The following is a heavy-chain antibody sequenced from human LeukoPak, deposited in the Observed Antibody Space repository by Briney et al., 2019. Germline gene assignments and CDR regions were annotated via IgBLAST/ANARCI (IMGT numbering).Heavy chain of an antibody. CDR2: IYYSGST. J-gene: IGHJ4*02. Sequence: SQTLSLTCTVSGGSISSGDYYWSWIRQPPGKGLEWIGYIYYSGSTYYNPSLKSRVTISVDTSKNQFSLKLSSVTAADTAVYYCARDLLNEGNHLDYWGQGTLVTVSS. CDR3: ARDLLNEGNHLDY. D-gene: IGHD4-23*01. V-gene: IGHV4-30-4*01. CDR1: GGSISSGDYY.